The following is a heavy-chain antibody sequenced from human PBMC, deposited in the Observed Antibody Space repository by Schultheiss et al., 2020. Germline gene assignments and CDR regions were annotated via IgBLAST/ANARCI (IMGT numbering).Heavy chain of an antibody. Sequence: SQTLSLTCVVSGFSIDSGYYWGWVRQPPGKGLQWLGNIYHTATSYYNPSLKSRVTISVDTSKNQFSLKLSSVTAADTAVYYCASPPYDSSGRPRWFDPWGQGTLVTVSS. V-gene: IGHV4-38-2*01. CDR3: ASPPYDSSGRPRWFDP. J-gene: IGHJ5*02. CDR2: IYHTATS. CDR1: GFSIDSGYY. D-gene: IGHD3-22*01.